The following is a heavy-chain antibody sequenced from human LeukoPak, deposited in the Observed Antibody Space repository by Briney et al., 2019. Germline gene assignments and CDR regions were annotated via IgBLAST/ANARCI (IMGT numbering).Heavy chain of an antibody. D-gene: IGHD3-10*01. Sequence: SETLSLTCTVSGGSLISGTYYWSWIRQPAGKGLEWIGRIYTSGSTNYNPPLKSRVTMSVDTSKNQFSLKLSSVTAADTAVYYCARGRMGFREDYFDYWGQGTLITVSS. J-gene: IGHJ4*02. CDR3: ARGRMGFREDYFDY. V-gene: IGHV4-61*02. CDR2: IYTSGST. CDR1: GGSLISGTYY.